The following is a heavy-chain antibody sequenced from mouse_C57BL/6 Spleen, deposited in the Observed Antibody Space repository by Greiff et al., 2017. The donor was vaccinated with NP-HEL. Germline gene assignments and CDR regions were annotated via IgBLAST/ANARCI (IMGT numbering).Heavy chain of an antibody. V-gene: IGHV1-64*01. J-gene: IGHJ1*03. Sequence: QVQLQQPGAELVKPGASVKLSCKASGYTFTSYWMHWVKQRPGQGLEWIGMIHPNSGSTNYNEKFKSKATLTVDKSSSTAYMQLSSLTSEDSAVYYCARPTTVVAEEYRYFDVWGTGTTVTVSS. CDR1: GYTFTSYW. D-gene: IGHD1-1*01. CDR3: ARPTTVVAEEYRYFDV. CDR2: IHPNSGST.